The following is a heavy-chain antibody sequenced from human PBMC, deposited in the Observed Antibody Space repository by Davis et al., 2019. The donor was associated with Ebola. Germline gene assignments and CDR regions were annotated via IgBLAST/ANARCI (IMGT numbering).Heavy chain of an antibody. CDR1: GGSSSGYY. Sequence: GSLRLSCAVHGGSSSGYYWSWIRQPPGKGLEWIGEINHSGSTNYNPSLKSRVTISVDTSKNQFSLKLSSVTAVDTAVYYCARGLYYYDSSGYYRYWGQGTLVTASS. D-gene: IGHD3-22*01. J-gene: IGHJ4*02. V-gene: IGHV4-34*01. CDR2: INHSGST. CDR3: ARGLYYYDSSGYYRY.